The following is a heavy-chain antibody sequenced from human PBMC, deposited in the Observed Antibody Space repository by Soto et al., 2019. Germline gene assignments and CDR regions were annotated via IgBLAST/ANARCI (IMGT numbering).Heavy chain of an antibody. CDR3: ARASGYGDGFSSDYFDY. CDR1: GYTFTSYY. J-gene: IGHJ4*02. D-gene: IGHD4-17*01. CDR2: INPSGGST. V-gene: IGHV1-46*03. Sequence: QVQLVQSGAEVKKPGASVKVSCKASGYTFTSYYMHWVRQAPGQGLEWMGIINPSGGSTSYAQKFQGRVAMTRDTSTSTVYMELSSLRSEDTAVYYCARASGYGDGFSSDYFDYWGQGTLVTVSS.